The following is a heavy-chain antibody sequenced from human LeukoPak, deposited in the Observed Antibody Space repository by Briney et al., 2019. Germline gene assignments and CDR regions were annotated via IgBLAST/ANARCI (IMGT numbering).Heavy chain of an antibody. CDR2: IYYSGST. V-gene: IGHV4-59*01. D-gene: IGHD2-8*01. CDR3: ARVGVLDYYGMDV. CDR1: GGSISSYY. Sequence: SETLSLTCTVSGGSISSYYWSWIRQPPGKGLEWIGYIYYSGSTNCNPSLKSRVTISVDTSKNQFSLKLSSVTAADTAVYYCARVGVLDYYGMDVWGQGTTVTVSS. J-gene: IGHJ6*02.